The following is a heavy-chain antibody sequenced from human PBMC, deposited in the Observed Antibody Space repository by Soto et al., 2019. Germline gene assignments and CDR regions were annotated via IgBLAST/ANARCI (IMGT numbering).Heavy chain of an antibody. Sequence: GVSLRLSCTASGFTFSDYYMSWIRQAPGKGLEWVSYISSSGSTIYYADSVKGRFTISRDNAKNSLYLQMNSLRAEDTAVYYCARDGEQLVPDYYYYMDVWGKGTTVTVSS. CDR3: ARDGEQLVPDYYYYMDV. V-gene: IGHV3-11*01. CDR1: GFTFSDYY. CDR2: ISSSGSTI. J-gene: IGHJ6*03. D-gene: IGHD6-6*01.